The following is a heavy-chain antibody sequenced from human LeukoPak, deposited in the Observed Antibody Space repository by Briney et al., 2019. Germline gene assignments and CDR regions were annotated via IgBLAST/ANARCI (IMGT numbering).Heavy chain of an antibody. CDR2: ISDDGNRK. CDR1: GFTFSNYY. CDR3: VKDLSGYWTFDY. V-gene: IGHV3-30*18. J-gene: IGHJ4*02. D-gene: IGHD1-1*01. Sequence: GGSLRLSCAASGFTFSNYYTHWGRQAPGKGLEWVAVISDDGNRKYYADSVQGRFTISRDNSKNTLYLQMNSLRAEDTAVYFCVKDLSGYWTFDYWGQGTLVTVSS.